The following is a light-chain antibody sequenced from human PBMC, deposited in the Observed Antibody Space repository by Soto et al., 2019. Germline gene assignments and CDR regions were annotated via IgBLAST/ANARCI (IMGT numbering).Light chain of an antibody. Sequence: QSVLTQPPSVSGAPGQRVTISCTGSSSNIGAGYDVHWYQHLPGTAPHLLIYGNTNRPSGVPDRFSGSKSGTSASLAITELQAEDEADYYCQSYDSSLSGPYVFGTGTKVTVL. V-gene: IGLV1-40*01. CDR1: SSNIGAGYD. CDR3: QSYDSSLSGPYV. J-gene: IGLJ1*01. CDR2: GNT.